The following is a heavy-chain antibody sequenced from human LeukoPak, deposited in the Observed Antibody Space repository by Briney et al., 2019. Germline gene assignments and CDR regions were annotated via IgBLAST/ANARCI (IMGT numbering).Heavy chain of an antibody. J-gene: IGHJ6*03. CDR2: INWNGGIT. V-gene: IGHV3-20*04. D-gene: IGHD4-17*01. Sequence: GGSLRLSCAASGFTFDDYGMSWVRQAPGKGLEWVSGINWNGGITGYADAVKGRFTISRDNAKNSLYLQRNSLRAEDTALYYCARGYGDYDYSSYLDVWGKGTTVTVSS. CDR1: GFTFDDYG. CDR3: ARGYGDYDYSSYLDV.